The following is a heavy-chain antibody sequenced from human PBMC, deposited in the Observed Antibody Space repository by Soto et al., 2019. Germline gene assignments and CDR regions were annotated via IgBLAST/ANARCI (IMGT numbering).Heavy chain of an antibody. D-gene: IGHD5-12*01. J-gene: IGHJ6*02. CDR1: GYSFTSYW. CDR3: ARQRSIRAVYGMDV. Sequence: GESLKISCKGSGYSFTSYWISWVRQMPGKGLEWMGRIDPSDSYTNYSPSFQGHVTISADKSISTAYLQWSSLEASDTAMYYCARQRSIRAVYGMDVWGQGTTVTVSS. CDR2: IDPSDSYT. V-gene: IGHV5-10-1*01.